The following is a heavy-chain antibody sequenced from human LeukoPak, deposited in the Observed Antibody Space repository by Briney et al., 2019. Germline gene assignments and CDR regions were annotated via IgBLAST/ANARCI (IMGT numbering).Heavy chain of an antibody. J-gene: IGHJ6*04. CDR2: IHPNSGGT. D-gene: IGHD4-17*01. Sequence: ASVKVSCKAPGSTFTDYYMHWVRQAPGQGLEWMGWIHPNSGGTNYAQKFQGRVTMTRDTSITTAYMELSRLRSDDTAVYYCARSMTTGRGDVWGKGTTVTVSS. CDR1: GSTFTDYY. CDR3: ARSMTTGRGDV. V-gene: IGHV1-2*02.